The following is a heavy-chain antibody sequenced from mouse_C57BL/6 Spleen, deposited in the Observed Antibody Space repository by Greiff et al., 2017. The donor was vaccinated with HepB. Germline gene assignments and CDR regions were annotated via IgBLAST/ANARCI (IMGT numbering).Heavy chain of an antibody. CDR2: ILPSIGRT. J-gene: IGHJ4*01. Sequence: VQLQQSGSELRSPGSSVKLSCKDFDSEVFPIAYMSWVRQKPGHGFEWIGGILPSIGRTIYGEKFEDKATLDADTLSNTAYLELNSLTSEDSAVYYCARPGYYDNSSYYYAMDYWGQGTSVTVSS. CDR1: DSEVFPIAY. V-gene: IGHV15-2*01. CDR3: ARPGYYDNSSYYYAMDY. D-gene: IGHD2-1*01.